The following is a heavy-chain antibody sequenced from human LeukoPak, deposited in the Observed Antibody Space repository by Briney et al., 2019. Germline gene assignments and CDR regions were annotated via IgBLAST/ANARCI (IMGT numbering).Heavy chain of an antibody. CDR1: GYTFPSYF. CDR2: INPTGGST. J-gene: IGHJ4*02. CDR3: ARTAARRSDY. D-gene: IGHD6-6*01. V-gene: IGHV1-46*01. Sequence: ASVKVSCKASGYTFPSYFMHWVRQAPGQGLEWMGIINPTGGSTTYAQKFQDRVTMTRDTSTSTVYMELSSLRSDDTAVYYCARTAARRSDYWGQGTLVTVSS.